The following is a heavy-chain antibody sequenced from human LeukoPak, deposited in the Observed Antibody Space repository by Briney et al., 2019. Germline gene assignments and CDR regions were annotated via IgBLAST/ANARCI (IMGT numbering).Heavy chain of an antibody. Sequence: ASVKVSCKASGYTFSSSDINWVRQATGQGLEWMGYMNPNSGNTGYAQRFQGRITMTRSTSISTAYMELSSLTSEDTAVYYCARVSLYSGYESDYWGQGTLVTVSS. J-gene: IGHJ4*02. CDR3: ARVSLYSGYESDY. CDR2: MNPNSGNT. V-gene: IGHV1-8*01. D-gene: IGHD5-12*01. CDR1: GYTFSSSD.